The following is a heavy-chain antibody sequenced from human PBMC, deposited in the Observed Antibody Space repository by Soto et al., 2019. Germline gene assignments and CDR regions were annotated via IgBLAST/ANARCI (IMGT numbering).Heavy chain of an antibody. D-gene: IGHD5-12*01. CDR3: ARGAKWLPIDY. CDR1: GGSISGNY. J-gene: IGHJ4*02. V-gene: IGHV4-59*01. CDR2: IYYSGYT. Sequence: PSETLSLTCTVSGGSISGNYWSWIRQSPGKGLEWIGYIYYSGYTVYNPTLKSRVTISVDTSEKQFSLKLISVTAADTAVYYCARGAKWLPIDYWGQGTLVTVSS.